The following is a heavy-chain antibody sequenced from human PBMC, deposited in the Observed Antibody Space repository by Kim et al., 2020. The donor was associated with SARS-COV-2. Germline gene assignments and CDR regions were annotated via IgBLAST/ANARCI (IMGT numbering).Heavy chain of an antibody. J-gene: IGHJ4*02. CDR2: IYYSGST. CDR3: ARTRGATTWVVYGFDY. D-gene: IGHD1-26*01. CDR1: GGSISSYY. Sequence: SETLSLTCTVSGGSISSYYWSWIRQPPGKGLEWIGYIYYSGSTNYNPSLKSRVTISVDTSKNQFSLKLSSVTAADTAVYYCARTRGATTWVVYGFDYWGQGTLVTVSS. V-gene: IGHV4-59*01.